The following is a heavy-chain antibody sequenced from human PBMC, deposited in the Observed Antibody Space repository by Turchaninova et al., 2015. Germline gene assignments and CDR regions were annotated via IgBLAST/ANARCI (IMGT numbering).Heavy chain of an antibody. CDR2: ISDTGGST. D-gene: IGHD6-19*01. V-gene: IGHV3-23*04. CDR3: AKGISVAGIIHYGMDV. CDR1: GCTFVDYA. J-gene: IGHJ6*02. Sequence: VQLVVFGGGLVQPGGSLGPSCVASGCTFVDYAMSWVRQYPGKGLEWVSAISDTGGSTYYAGSVKGRFTISRDNSKNTLYLQMNSLRAEDTAVYYCAKGISVAGIIHYGMDVWGQGTTVTVSS.